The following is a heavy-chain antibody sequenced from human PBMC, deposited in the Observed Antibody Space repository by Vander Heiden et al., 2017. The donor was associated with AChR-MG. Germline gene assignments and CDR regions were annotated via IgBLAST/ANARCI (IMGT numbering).Heavy chain of an antibody. D-gene: IGHD6-13*01. J-gene: IGHJ5*02. CDR1: GFTFSSYA. V-gene: IGHV3-23*01. CDR3: AKENGPSSSWGGNWFDP. Sequence: EVQLLESGGGLVQPGGSLRLSCAASGFTFSSYAMSGVRQAPGKGLEGVSAIRGSGGSTYYEDSVKGRFTISRDNTKNTLYLQMNSLRAEDTAVYYCAKENGPSSSWGGNWFDPWGQGTLVTVSS. CDR2: IRGSGGST.